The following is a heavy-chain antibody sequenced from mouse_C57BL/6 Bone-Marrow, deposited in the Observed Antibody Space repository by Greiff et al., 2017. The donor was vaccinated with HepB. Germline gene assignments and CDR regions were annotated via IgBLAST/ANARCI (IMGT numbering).Heavy chain of an antibody. J-gene: IGHJ1*03. D-gene: IGHD2-13*01. V-gene: IGHV1-69*01. CDR2: IDPSDSYT. CDR3: ARGGLLWYFDV. CDR1: GYTFTSYW. Sequence: QQSCKASGYTFTSYWMHWVKQRPGQGLEWIGEIDPSDSYTNYNQKFKGKSTLTVDKSSSTAYMQLSSLTSEDSAVYYCARGGLLWYFDVWGTGTTVTVSS.